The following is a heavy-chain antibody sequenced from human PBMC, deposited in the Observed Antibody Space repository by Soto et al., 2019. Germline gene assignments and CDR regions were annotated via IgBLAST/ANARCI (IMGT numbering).Heavy chain of an antibody. D-gene: IGHD4-17*01. V-gene: IGHV4-30-4*01. J-gene: IGHJ6*02. Sequence: TLSLTCTVSGGSFSSGDYYWSWVRQPPGKGLEWIGYIYYTGSTLNNPSLKSRVSISIDTSKTQFSLKLSSVTAADTAVYYCARIHFGDEPSYYYYGMDVWGQGTTVTVSS. CDR3: ARIHFGDEPSYYYYGMDV. CDR1: GGSFSSGDYY. CDR2: IYYTGST.